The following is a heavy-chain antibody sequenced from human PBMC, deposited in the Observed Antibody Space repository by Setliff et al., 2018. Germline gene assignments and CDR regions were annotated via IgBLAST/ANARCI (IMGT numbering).Heavy chain of an antibody. CDR1: GGSISSSNW. V-gene: IGHV4-4*02. D-gene: IGHD6-13*01. J-gene: IGHJ6*02. CDR2: IYHSGSI. Sequence: PSETLSLTCAVSGGSISSSNWWSWVRQPPGKGLEWIGEIYHSGSINYNPSLKSRVTISVDKSKNQFSLKLSSVTAADTAVYYCARGLGYSSSWYHGMDVWGQGTTVTVSS. CDR3: ARGLGYSSSWYHGMDV.